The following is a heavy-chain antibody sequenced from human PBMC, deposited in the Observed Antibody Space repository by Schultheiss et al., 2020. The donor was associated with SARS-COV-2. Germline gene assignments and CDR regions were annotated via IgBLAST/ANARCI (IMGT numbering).Heavy chain of an antibody. CDR2: ISKGSDTR. CDR3: AAAQTFDY. J-gene: IGHJ4*02. CDR1: GFTFSSSW. Sequence: GGSLRLSCAASGFTFSSSWMHWVRQAPGKGLEWVLYISKGSDTRYYADSVKGRFTVSRDNGKNSLYLQLTSLRAEDTAVYYCAAAQTFDYWGQGTLVTVSS. D-gene: IGHD6-6*01. V-gene: IGHV3-48*01.